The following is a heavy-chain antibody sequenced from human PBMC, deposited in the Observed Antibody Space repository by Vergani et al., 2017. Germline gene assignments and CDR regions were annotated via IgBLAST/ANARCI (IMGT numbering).Heavy chain of an antibody. D-gene: IGHD2-2*01. Sequence: QVQLVDSGGGVVQPGRSLRLSCVASGFTFSGYAMHWVRQAPGKGLEWVAVVSYDGSNKYYADSVKGRFTISRDKSKNTLYLQMNSLGAEDTAIYYCAKDIIRGDIVLLPAASADYWGQGTLVTVSS. CDR3: AKDIIRGDIVLLPAASADY. J-gene: IGHJ4*02. CDR2: VSYDGSNK. V-gene: IGHV3-30*18. CDR1: GFTFSGYA.